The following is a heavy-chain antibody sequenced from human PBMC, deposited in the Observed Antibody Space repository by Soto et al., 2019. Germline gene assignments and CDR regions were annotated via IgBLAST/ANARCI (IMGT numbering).Heavy chain of an antibody. CDR3: ARDDVRCDGGSCYEVPLDV. CDR2: ISNSSSTI. Sequence: GGSLRLSCAASGFTFSMYSMNWVRQAPGKGLEWVSYISNSSSTIYYADSVKGRFTISRDTAENTVHLQMDSLRDEDTAVYYCARDDVRCDGGSCYEVPLDVWGKVTTVTVSS. D-gene: IGHD2-15*01. CDR1: GFTFSMYS. J-gene: IGHJ6*04. V-gene: IGHV3-48*02.